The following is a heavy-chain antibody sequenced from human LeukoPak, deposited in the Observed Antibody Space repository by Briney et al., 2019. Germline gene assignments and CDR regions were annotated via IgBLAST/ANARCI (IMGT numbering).Heavy chain of an antibody. CDR3: ARVRVWIQLWLGSRYYYYMDV. Sequence: PGGSLRLSCAASGFTFSDYYMFWIRQAPGKGLEWISYISSSGSTKYYADSVKGRFTISRDNAKNSLYVQMNSLRAEDTAVYYCARVRVWIQLWLGSRYYYYMDVWGKGTTVTVSS. V-gene: IGHV3-11*04. J-gene: IGHJ6*03. D-gene: IGHD5-18*01. CDR1: GFTFSDYY. CDR2: ISSSGSTK.